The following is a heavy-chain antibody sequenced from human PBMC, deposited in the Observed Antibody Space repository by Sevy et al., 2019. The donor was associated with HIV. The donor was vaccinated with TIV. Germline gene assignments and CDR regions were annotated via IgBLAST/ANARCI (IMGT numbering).Heavy chain of an antibody. CDR3: AKVLSLSPRSIPAAVLDY. V-gene: IGHV3-23*01. Sequence: GGSLRLSCAASGFTFSNYGMNWVRQAPGVGLEWVATIGGDGDITHYADSVKGRFTISRDNFKNTLHLQLNNLRGYDTAIYFCAKVLSLSPRSIPAAVLDYWGRGTLVTVSS. J-gene: IGHJ4*02. D-gene: IGHD2-2*01. CDR1: GFTFSNYG. CDR2: IGGDGDIT.